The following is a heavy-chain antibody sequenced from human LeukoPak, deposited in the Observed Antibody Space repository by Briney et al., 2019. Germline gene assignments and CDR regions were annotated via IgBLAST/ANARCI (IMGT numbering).Heavy chain of an antibody. CDR2: INPNSGGT. J-gene: IGHJ4*02. CDR3: ARVLVTMVRGVMAYFDY. Sequence: AAVKVSCKASGYTFTGYYMHWVRQAPGQGLEWMGWINPNSGGTNYAQKFQGRFTMTRDTSNSTAYMELSRLRSDDTAVYYCARVLVTMVRGVMAYFDYWGQGTLVTVSS. D-gene: IGHD3-10*01. V-gene: IGHV1-2*02. CDR1: GYTFTGYY.